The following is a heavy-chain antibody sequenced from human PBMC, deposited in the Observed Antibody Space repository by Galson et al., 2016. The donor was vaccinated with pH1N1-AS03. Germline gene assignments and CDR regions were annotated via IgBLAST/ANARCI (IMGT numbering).Heavy chain of an antibody. CDR3: AIAPPYSWSLYYFDS. D-gene: IGHD1-26*01. V-gene: IGHV3-7*01. CDR2: MNPGGSER. J-gene: IGHJ4*02. Sequence: SLRLSCAASGFTFSTYWMSWVRQAPGKGLEWVASMNPGGSERYYVDSVKGRFTISRDNAKTALYLQMNSLRQEDTALYYVAIAPPYSWSLYYFDSWGQGALVTVSS. CDR1: GFTFSTYW.